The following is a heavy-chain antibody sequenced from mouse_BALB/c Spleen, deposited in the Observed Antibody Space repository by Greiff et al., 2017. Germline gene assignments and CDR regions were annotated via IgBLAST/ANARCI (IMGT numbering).Heavy chain of an antibody. CDR2: ISDGGSYT. CDR1: GFTFSDYY. J-gene: IGHJ4*01. Sequence: EVMLVESGGGLVKPGGSLKLSCAASGFTFSDYYMYWVRQTPEKRLEWVATISDGGSYTYYPDSVKGRFTISRDNAKNNLYLQMSSLKSEDTAMNYCARAYYGNYKAMDYWGQGTSVTVSS. CDR3: ARAYYGNYKAMDY. V-gene: IGHV5-4*02. D-gene: IGHD2-10*01.